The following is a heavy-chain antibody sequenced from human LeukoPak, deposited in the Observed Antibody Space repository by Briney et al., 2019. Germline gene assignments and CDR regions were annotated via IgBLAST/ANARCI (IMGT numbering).Heavy chain of an antibody. D-gene: IGHD6-13*01. CDR3: AKGQSAGTRVFRWFDP. J-gene: IGHJ5*02. V-gene: IGHV3-23*01. Sequence: GGSLRLSCTASGFTFRNYAMTWVRQAPGKGLEFVSAISGSGGSTYYADSVKGRFTIARDNSNNTLYLQMNSLRPEDTAVYYCAKGQSAGTRVFRWFDPWGQGTLVTVSS. CDR1: GFTFRNYA. CDR2: ISGSGGST.